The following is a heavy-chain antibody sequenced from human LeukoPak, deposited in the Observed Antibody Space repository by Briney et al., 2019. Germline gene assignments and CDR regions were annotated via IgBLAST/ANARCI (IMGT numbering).Heavy chain of an antibody. CDR2: ISYDGSNK. D-gene: IGHD6-13*01. CDR1: GFAFSSYA. CDR3: VLSLAADEYFDY. V-gene: IGHV3-30-3*01. J-gene: IGHJ4*02. Sequence: GGSLRLSCAASGFAFSSYAMHWVRQAPGKGLEWVAVISYDGSNKYYADSVKGRFTISRDNSKNTLYLQMNSLRAEDTAVYYSVLSLAADEYFDYWGQGTLVTVSS.